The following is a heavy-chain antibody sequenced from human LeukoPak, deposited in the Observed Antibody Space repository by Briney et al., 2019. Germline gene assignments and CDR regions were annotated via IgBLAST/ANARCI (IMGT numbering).Heavy chain of an antibody. CDR3: ARDCGSGSYYIRVRAFDI. D-gene: IGHD3-10*01. V-gene: IGHV3-48*02. J-gene: IGHJ3*02. Sequence: PGGSLRLSCAASGFTFSSYSMNWVRQAPGKGLEWVSYISSSSSTIYYADSVKGRFTISRDNAKNSLYLQMNSLRDEDTAVYYCARDCGSGSYYIRVRAFDIWGQGTMVTVSS. CDR2: ISSSSSTI. CDR1: GFTFSSYS.